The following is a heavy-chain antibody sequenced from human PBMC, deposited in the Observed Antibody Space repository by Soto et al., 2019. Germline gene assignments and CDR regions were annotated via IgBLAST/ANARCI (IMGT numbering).Heavy chain of an antibody. CDR3: ARDSGGLRLGESSLYGEKDSFDV. CDR1: GVSFSGYD. Sequence: ASETLWFTCSVCGVSFSGYDWSWIRQPPGKGLDLIGEINYSGSTKFNPSLKSRVTLSIDTSKDQFSLRLWSVTAADTAVYYCARDSGGLRLGESSLYGEKDSFDVWDQGTLVT. V-gene: IGHV4-34*01. CDR2: INYSGST. D-gene: IGHD3-16*02. J-gene: IGHJ3*01.